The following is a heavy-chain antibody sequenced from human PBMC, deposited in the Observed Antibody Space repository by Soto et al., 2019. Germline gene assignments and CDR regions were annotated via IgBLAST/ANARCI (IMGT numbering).Heavy chain of an antibody. Sequence: DVQLLESGGGLVQPGGSLRLSCAASGITFSNYAMNWVRQGPGKGLEWVSALSGSGASAYYADAVKGRFTISRDNSKNTLYLQMNSLRPEDTAVYYCAKDVRWDYYFYYGMDVWGQGTTFTVSS. CDR1: GITFSNYA. D-gene: IGHD3-10*02. V-gene: IGHV3-23*01. CDR3: AKDVRWDYYFYYGMDV. J-gene: IGHJ6*02. CDR2: LSGSGASA.